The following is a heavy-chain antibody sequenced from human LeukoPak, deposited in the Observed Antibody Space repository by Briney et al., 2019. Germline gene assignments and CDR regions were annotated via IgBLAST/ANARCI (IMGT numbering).Heavy chain of an antibody. Sequence: GVSLRLSCAASGFTFSSYSMNWVRQAPGKGLEWVSSLSSSSSYIFYADSVKGRFTISRDNAKNSLYLQMNSLRAEDTAVYYCARGEAAAGTDPWGQGTLVIVSS. J-gene: IGHJ5*02. CDR1: GFTFSSYS. D-gene: IGHD6-13*01. V-gene: IGHV3-21*01. CDR3: ARGEAAAGTDP. CDR2: LSSSSSYI.